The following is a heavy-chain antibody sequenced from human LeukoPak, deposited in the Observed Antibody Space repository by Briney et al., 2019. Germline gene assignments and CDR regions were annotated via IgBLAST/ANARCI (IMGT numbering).Heavy chain of an antibody. D-gene: IGHD5-24*01. Sequence: GGSLRLSCAASGFTFSSYAMSWVRQAPGKGLEWVSVISGGLEWVSFTSGSGGSTYYADSVKGRFTISRDNSKSTLYLQMNSLRVEDTAVYYCAKAQWVATITNWLDPWGQGTLVTVSS. CDR3: AKAQWVATITNWLDP. J-gene: IGHJ5*02. CDR1: GFTFSSYA. CDR2: TSGSGGST. V-gene: IGHV3-23*01.